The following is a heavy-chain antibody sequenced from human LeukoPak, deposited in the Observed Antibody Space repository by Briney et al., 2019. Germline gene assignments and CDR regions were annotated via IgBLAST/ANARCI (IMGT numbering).Heavy chain of an antibody. J-gene: IGHJ4*02. Sequence: SETLSLTCTVSGGSISSSIYYWGWIRQPPGKGLEWIGSIYYSGSTHYNPSLKSRVAISVDTSKNQFSLKLSSVTAADTAVYYCARADYVWGSYRYSYWGQGTLVTVSS. CDR1: GGSISSSIYY. D-gene: IGHD3-16*02. CDR3: ARADYVWGSYRYSY. CDR2: IYYSGST. V-gene: IGHV4-39*02.